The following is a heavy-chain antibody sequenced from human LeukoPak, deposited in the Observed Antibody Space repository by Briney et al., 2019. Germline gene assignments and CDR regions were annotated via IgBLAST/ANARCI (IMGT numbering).Heavy chain of an antibody. CDR3: ARRGATVLRFLEWLEPQGWFDP. CDR1: GGSISSYY. CDR2: IYTSGST. V-gene: IGHV4-4*07. D-gene: IGHD3-3*01. Sequence: SETLSLTCTVSGGSISSYYWGWIRQPAGKGLEWIGRIYTSGSTNYNPSLKSRVTISVDRSKNQFSLKLSSVTAADTAVYYCARRGATVLRFLEWLEPQGWFDPWGQGTLVTVSS. J-gene: IGHJ5*02.